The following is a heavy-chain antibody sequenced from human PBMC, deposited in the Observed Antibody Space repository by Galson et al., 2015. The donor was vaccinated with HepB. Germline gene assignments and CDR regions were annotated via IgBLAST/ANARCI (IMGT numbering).Heavy chain of an antibody. CDR3: AKDAPIRGDGYAYNWFDP. D-gene: IGHD5-18*01. V-gene: IGHV3-23*01. J-gene: IGHJ5*02. CDR1: GFNFGDFG. CDR2: ITGSSHEI. Sequence: SLRLSCAASGFNFGDFGMSWVRQAPGKGPEWVSTITGSSHEINYADSVRGRFTISRDNSKSTLFLQMDSLRAEDTAIYYCAKDAPIRGDGYAYNWFDPWGQGILVTVSS.